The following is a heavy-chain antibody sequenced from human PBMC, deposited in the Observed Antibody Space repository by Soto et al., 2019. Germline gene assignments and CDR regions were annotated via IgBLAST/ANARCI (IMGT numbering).Heavy chain of an antibody. V-gene: IGHV3-66*01. D-gene: IGHD4-17*01. CDR2: IYSGGST. J-gene: IGHJ4*02. CDR3: ARVTDGDYSFDY. CDR1: GFTVSYNY. Sequence: EVQLVESGGGLVQPGGSLRLSCVVSGFTVSYNYMIWVRQAPGKGLEWVSVIYSGGSTYYADSVKGRFIISRDSSKNTLYLQINSLRAEDTAVYYCARVTDGDYSFDYWGQGTLVTVSS.